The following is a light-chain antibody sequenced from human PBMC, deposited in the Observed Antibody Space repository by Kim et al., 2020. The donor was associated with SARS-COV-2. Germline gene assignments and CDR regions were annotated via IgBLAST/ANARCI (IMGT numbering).Light chain of an antibody. J-gene: IGLJ3*02. CDR2: RNN. CDR3: SVWDSSLSAWV. Sequence: QTATITCTGNSNNVGNQGAAWLQQHQGHPPKLLSYRNNNRPSGISERLSASRSGNTASLTITGLQPEDEADYYCSVWDSSLSAWVFGGGTQLTVL. V-gene: IGLV10-54*01. CDR1: SNNVGNQG.